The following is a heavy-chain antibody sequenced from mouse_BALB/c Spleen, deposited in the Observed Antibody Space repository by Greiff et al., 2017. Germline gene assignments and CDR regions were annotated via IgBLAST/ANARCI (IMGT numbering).Heavy chain of an antibody. Sequence: QVQLQQSGAELVRPGSSVKISCKASGYAFSSYWMNWVKQRPGQGLEWIGQIYPGDGDTNYNVKFKGKATLTADKSSSTAYMQLSSLTSEDSAVYFCAVVQDYAMDYWGQGTSVTVSS. J-gene: IGHJ4*01. CDR1: GYAFSSYW. D-gene: IGHD1-1*01. V-gene: IGHV1-80*01. CDR3: AVVQDYAMDY. CDR2: IYPGDGDT.